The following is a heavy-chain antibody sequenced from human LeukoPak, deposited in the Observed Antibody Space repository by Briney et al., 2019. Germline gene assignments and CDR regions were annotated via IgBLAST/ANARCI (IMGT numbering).Heavy chain of an antibody. V-gene: IGHV4-30-2*01. J-gene: IGHJ4*02. CDR2: IYHSGST. D-gene: IGHD1-26*01. CDR1: GGSISSGGYS. Sequence: SQTLSLTCAVSGGSISSGGYSWSWIRQPPGKGLEWIGYIYHSGSTYYNPSLKSRVTISVDRSKNQFSLKLSSVTAADMAVYYCARRGSYLQGFDYWGQGTLVTVSS. CDR3: ARRGSYLQGFDY.